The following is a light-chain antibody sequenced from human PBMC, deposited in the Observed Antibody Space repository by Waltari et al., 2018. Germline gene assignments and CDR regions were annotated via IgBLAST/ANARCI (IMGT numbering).Light chain of an antibody. CDR2: DVS. CDR3: SSQSSNDVVL. J-gene: IGLJ2*01. V-gene: IGLV2-14*01. Sequence: QSALTQPASVSGSPGQSVTIFCAGTSTDFAGYNYVSWYQEHPDQAPRVIIYDVSDRPSGVSDRFSGSKSGNTASLTISGLQAEDEADYYCSSQSSNDVVLFGGGTKLTVL. CDR1: STDFAGYNY.